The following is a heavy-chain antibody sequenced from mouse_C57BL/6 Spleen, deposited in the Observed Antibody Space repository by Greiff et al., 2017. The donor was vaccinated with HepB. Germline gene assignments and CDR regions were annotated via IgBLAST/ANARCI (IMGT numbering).Heavy chain of an antibody. D-gene: IGHD1-1*01. V-gene: IGHV1-72*01. CDR1: GYTFTSYW. CDR3: AREEVLITTVVATPYWYFDV. CDR2: IDPNSGGT. Sequence: VQLRQPGAELVKPGASVKLSCKASGYTFTSYWMHWVKQRPGRGLEWIGRIDPNSGGTKYNEKFKSKATLTVDKPSSTAYMQLSSLTSEDSAVYYCAREEVLITTVVATPYWYFDVWGTGTTVTVSS. J-gene: IGHJ1*03.